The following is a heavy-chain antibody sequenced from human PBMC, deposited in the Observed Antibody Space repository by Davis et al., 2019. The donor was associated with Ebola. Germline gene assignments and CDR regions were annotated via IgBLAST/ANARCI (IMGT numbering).Heavy chain of an antibody. CDR3: ARVRGLDV. V-gene: IGHV3-30*03. CDR1: KSTFGDHG. J-gene: IGHJ6*02. Sequence: PGGSLRLPCAASKSTFGDHGIPWVRQAPGTGLEWLAVISFDGSNKFYEDSVKGRFTISRDNAKNSLNLQMNSLRVEDTAVYYCARVRGLDVWGQGTTVTVSS. CDR2: ISFDGSNK. D-gene: IGHD2-21*01.